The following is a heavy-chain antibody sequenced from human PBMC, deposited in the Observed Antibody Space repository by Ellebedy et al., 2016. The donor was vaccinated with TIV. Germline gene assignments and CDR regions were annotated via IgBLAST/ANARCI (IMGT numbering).Heavy chain of an antibody. CDR1: GYSLTSYG. V-gene: IGHV1-18*01. CDR2: ISAYNGNT. CDR3: ARDRGHILTGYRMDV. Sequence: ASVKVSCKASGYSLTSYGISWVRQAPGQGLEWMGWISAYNGNTNYAQKLQGRVTMTTDTSTSTAYMELRSLRPDDTAVYYCARDRGHILTGYRMDVWGQGTTVTVSS. J-gene: IGHJ6*02. D-gene: IGHD3-9*01.